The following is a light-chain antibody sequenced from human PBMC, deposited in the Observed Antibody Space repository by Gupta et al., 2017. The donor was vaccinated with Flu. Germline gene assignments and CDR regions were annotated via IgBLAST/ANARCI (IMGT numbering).Light chain of an antibody. CDR1: QHIRNA. J-gene: IGKJ3*01. Sequence: SSLSESGGDRGTITCQASQHIRNALKGLQQKPGKAPKLLIYDASNMQTGGPSRCSGSGAWTDYTFTISSLQPEDIAAYYCQQYDNRPLLMFGPGTKVDIK. CDR2: DAS. V-gene: IGKV1-33*01. CDR3: QQYDNRPLLM.